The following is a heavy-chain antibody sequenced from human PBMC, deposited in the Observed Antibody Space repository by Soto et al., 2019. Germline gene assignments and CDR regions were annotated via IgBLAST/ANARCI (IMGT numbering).Heavy chain of an antibody. CDR2: IYYSGST. J-gene: IGHJ6*03. CDR3: ARTIYVDCHLYYYYFKDV. CDR1: GGSTSSYY. V-gene: IGHV4-59*08. D-gene: IGHD4-17*01. Sequence: SETLSLTCTVSGGSTSSYYWSWIRQPPGKGLEWIGYIYYSGSTNYNPSLKSRVTISVDTSKNQFSLKLSSVTAADTAVYYCARTIYVDCHLYYYYFKDVWGKGTTVTGSS.